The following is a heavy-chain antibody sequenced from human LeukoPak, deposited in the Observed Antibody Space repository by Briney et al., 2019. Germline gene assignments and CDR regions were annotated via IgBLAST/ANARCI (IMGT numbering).Heavy chain of an antibody. V-gene: IGHV4-59*08. D-gene: IGHD3-3*02. CDR2: IYYSGST. Sequence: PSETLSLTCAVSDDSFSSHYWTWIRQPPGKGLEWIGYIYYSGSTNHNPSLKSRVTISVDTSKNQFSLELSSVTAADTAVYYCARKGELFLPPDAFDIWGQGTMVTVSS. J-gene: IGHJ3*02. CDR3: ARKGELFLPPDAFDI. CDR1: DDSFSSHY.